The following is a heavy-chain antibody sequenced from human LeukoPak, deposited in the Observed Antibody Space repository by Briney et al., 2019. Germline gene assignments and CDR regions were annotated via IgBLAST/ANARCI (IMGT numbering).Heavy chain of an antibody. CDR3: AISIHYDFWSGPYFDY. V-gene: IGHV5-51*01. CDR2: IYPGDSDT. J-gene: IGHJ4*02. CDR1: GYSFTSYW. D-gene: IGHD3-3*01. Sequence: GESLKISCKGSGYSFTSYWIGWVRQMPGKGLAWMGIIYPGDSDTRYSPSFQGQVTISADKSISTAYLQWSSLKASDTAMYYCAISIHYDFWSGPYFDYWGQGTLVTVSS.